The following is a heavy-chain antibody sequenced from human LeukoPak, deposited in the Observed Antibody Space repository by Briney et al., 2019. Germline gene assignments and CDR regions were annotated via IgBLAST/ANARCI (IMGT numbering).Heavy chain of an antibody. J-gene: IGHJ5*02. V-gene: IGHV4-34*01. CDR2: INHSGST. Sequence: PSETLSLTCAVYGGSFSGYYWSWIRQPPGKGLEWIGEINHSGSTNYNPSLKSRVTISVDTSKNQFSLKLSSVTAADTAVYYCARYARGWFDPWGQGTLVTVSS. D-gene: IGHD2-8*01. CDR1: GGSFSGYY. CDR3: ARYARGWFDP.